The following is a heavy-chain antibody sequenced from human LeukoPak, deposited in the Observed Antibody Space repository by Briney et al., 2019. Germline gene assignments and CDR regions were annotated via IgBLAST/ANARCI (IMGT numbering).Heavy chain of an antibody. Sequence: SETLSLTCAVCGGSFSGYYWSWIRQPPGKGLEWIGEINHSGSTNYNPSLKSRVTISVDTSKNQFSLKLSSVTAADTAVYYCARAASIAVVINWGQGTLVTVSS. CDR1: GGSFSGYY. CDR3: ARAASIAVVIN. V-gene: IGHV4-34*01. D-gene: IGHD6-19*01. CDR2: INHSGST. J-gene: IGHJ4*02.